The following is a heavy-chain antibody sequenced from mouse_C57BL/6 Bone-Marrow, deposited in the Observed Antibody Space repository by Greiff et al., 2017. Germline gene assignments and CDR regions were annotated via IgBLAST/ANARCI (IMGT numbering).Heavy chain of an antibody. CDR2: INPYNGGT. V-gene: IGHV1-19*01. J-gene: IGHJ3*01. D-gene: IGHD1-1*02. CDR1: GYTFTDYY. Sequence: VQLQQSGPVLVKPGASVKMSCKASGYTFTDYYMNWVKQSHGKSLEWIGVINPYNGGTSYNQKFKGKATLTVDKSSSTAYMELNSLTSEDSAVYYCAKEDYWAWFAYWGQGTLVTVSA. CDR3: AKEDYWAWFAY.